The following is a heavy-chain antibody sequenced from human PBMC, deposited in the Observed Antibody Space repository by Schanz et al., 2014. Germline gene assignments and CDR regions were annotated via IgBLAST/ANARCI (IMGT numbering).Heavy chain of an antibody. V-gene: IGHV1-46*01. Sequence: QVQLVQSGAEVKKPGASVKVSCKASGYTFTSHGISWVRQAPGQGLEWMGMINPSGGSTTYAQKFQGRVTITRDTLASTAYMEVSSLRSEDTAVYYCARSGSSNWYFFDYWGQGTLVTVSS. J-gene: IGHJ4*02. D-gene: IGHD6-13*01. CDR2: INPSGGST. CDR1: GYTFTSHG. CDR3: ARSGSSNWYFFDY.